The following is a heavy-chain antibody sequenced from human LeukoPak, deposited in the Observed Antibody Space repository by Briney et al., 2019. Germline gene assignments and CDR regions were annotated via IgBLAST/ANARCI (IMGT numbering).Heavy chain of an antibody. CDR2: INHSGST. V-gene: IGHV4-39*07. CDR3: AGRYSFDAFDI. CDR1: GGSISSSSYY. Sequence: PSETLSLTCTVSGGSISSSSYYWGWIRQPPGKGLEWIGEINHSGSTNYNPSLKSRVTISVDTSKNQFSLKLSSVTAADTAVYYCAGRYSFDAFDIWGQGTMVTVSS. D-gene: IGHD5-18*01. J-gene: IGHJ3*02.